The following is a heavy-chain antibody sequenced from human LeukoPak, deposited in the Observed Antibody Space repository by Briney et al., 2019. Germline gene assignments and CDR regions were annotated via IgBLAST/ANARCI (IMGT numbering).Heavy chain of an antibody. V-gene: IGHV5-51*01. Sequence: GESLKISCKHSEYSFPNYCIGWVRQMPGKGLEWMGIIYPDDSDTRYSPSFQGQVTISADKSISTAYLQWSSLKASDTAMYYCARNYDDYDWFDPWGQGTLVTVSS. D-gene: IGHD4-17*01. J-gene: IGHJ5*02. CDR3: ARNYDDYDWFDP. CDR1: EYSFPNYC. CDR2: IYPDDSDT.